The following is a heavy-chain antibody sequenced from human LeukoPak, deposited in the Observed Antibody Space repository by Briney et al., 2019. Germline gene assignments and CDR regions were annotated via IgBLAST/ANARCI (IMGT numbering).Heavy chain of an antibody. V-gene: IGHV4-39*07. CDR2: IFYTGAT. Sequence: SETLSLTCTVSGGSISSRSYYWGWIRQPPGKGLEWIGSIFYTGATYYNPSLKSRLTISVDTSKNQFSLKLSSVTAADTAVYFCARATRTVTTIFDYWGQGTLVTVSS. CDR1: GGSISSRSYY. D-gene: IGHD4-17*01. CDR3: ARATRTVTTIFDY. J-gene: IGHJ4*02.